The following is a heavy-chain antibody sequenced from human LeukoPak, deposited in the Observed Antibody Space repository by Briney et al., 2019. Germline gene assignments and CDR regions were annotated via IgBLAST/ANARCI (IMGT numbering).Heavy chain of an antibody. CDR1: GFTFDDYA. CDR2: ISWNSGSI. CDR3: ARDSSGWYRWFDS. Sequence: GGSLRLSCAASGFTFDDYAMHWVRQAPGKGLEWVSGISWNSGSIGYADSVKGRFTISRDNAKNSLYLQMNSLRAEDTAVYYCARDSSGWYRWFDSWGQGTLVTVSS. J-gene: IGHJ5*01. V-gene: IGHV3-9*01. D-gene: IGHD6-19*01.